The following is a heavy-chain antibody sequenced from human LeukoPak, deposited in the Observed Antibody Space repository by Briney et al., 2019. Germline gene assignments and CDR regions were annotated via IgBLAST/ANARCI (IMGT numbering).Heavy chain of an antibody. V-gene: IGHV4-31*03. CDR3: ARGRGYSYGYRVDY. CDR2: IYYSGST. CDR1: GGSISSGGYY. Sequence: PSQTLSLTCTVSGGSISSGGYYWSWIRQHPGKGLEWIGYIYYSGSTNYNPSLKSRVTISVDTSKNQFSLKLSSVTAADTAVYYCARGRGYSYGYRVDYWGQGTLVTVSS. J-gene: IGHJ4*02. D-gene: IGHD5-18*01.